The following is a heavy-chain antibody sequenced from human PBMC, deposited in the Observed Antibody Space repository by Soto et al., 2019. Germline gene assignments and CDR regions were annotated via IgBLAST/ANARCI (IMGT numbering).Heavy chain of an antibody. Sequence: GGSLRLSCAGSGFTFRSHRMNWVRQAPGRGLEWVASISTSSSFIYYGDSVRGRFIISRDNAKNSLDLQMDSLRVEDTAVYYCAKENTDVIKSSSISSGFHGMDVWGPGITVTVSS. CDR2: ISTSSSFI. V-gene: IGHV3-21*01. J-gene: IGHJ6*02. CDR1: GFTFRSHR. D-gene: IGHD6-13*01. CDR3: AKENTDVIKSSSISSGFHGMDV.